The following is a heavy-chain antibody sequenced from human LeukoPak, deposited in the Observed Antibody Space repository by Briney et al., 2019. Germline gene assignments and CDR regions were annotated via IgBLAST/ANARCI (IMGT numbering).Heavy chain of an antibody. V-gene: IGHV4-34*01. Sequence: SETLSLTCGVSGGSLGGYYWAWIRQPPGKGLEWIGEIHYNGVTNDNPSLKSRMSMSVDEAKSQFTLKLSSVTAADTAVYYCARGRWGMATIRVYFDYWGQGTLVTVSS. D-gene: IGHD5-24*01. CDR3: ARGRWGMATIRVYFDY. CDR1: GGSLGGYY. CDR2: IHYNGVT. J-gene: IGHJ4*02.